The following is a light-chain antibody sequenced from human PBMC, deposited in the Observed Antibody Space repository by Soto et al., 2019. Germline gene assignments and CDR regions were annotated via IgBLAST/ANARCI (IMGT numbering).Light chain of an antibody. J-gene: IGKJ1*01. V-gene: IGKV1-39*01. CDR3: QKSYSPLQT. CDR1: QTISNY. Sequence: DIQMTQSPSSLSASVGDRVTITCRASQTISNYLNWYQQKLGKAPNLLIYGGSSLQSGVPSRFSGGGSGTDFTLTISNLQPEDFATYYCQKSYSPLQTFGQGTKVEIK. CDR2: GGS.